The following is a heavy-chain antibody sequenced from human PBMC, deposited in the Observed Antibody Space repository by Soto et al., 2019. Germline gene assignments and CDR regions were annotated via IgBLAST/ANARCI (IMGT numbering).Heavy chain of an antibody. CDR3: ARTSNSRGNNYFYYGLDV. CDR2: IYSGGST. V-gene: IGHV3-53*01. J-gene: IGHJ6*02. Sequence: EVQLVESGGGLIQPGGSLRLSCAVSGFTVSTYYMSWVRQAPGKGLEWVSVIYSGGSTYYADSVRGRFTISRDSSKNTLHLQMNRLRAEDTAVYYCARTSNSRGNNYFYYGLDVWGQGTTVTVSS. CDR1: GFTVSTYY. D-gene: IGHD4-4*01.